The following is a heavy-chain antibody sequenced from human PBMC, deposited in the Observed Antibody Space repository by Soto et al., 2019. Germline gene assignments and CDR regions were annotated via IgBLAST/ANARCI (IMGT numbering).Heavy chain of an antibody. D-gene: IGHD3-16*01. CDR3: ARGRFDFIWGTPAPYLDY. CDR2: IYNSATT. J-gene: IGHJ4*02. CDR1: GDSISTYY. Sequence: SETLSLTCTDSGDSISTYYWTWIRQPPGKGLEWIGYIYNSATTKYNPSLKSRVTISVDTSKNQFSLKLSSVTTADTAVYYCARGRFDFIWGTPAPYLDYWGQGALVTVSS. V-gene: IGHV4-59*01.